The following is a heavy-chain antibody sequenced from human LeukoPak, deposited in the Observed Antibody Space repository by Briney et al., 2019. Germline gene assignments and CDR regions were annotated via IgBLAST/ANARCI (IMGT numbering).Heavy chain of an antibody. CDR3: ARTKDGYNYKYYFDY. CDR2: IYYSGST. J-gene: IGHJ4*02. V-gene: IGHV4-59*01. D-gene: IGHD5-24*01. CDR1: GGSISSYY. Sequence: SETLSLTCTVSGGSISSYYWSWIRQPPGKGLEWIGYIYYSGSTNYNPSLKSRVTISVDTSKNQFSLKLSSVTAADTAVYYCARTKDGYNYKYYFDYWGQGTLVTVSS.